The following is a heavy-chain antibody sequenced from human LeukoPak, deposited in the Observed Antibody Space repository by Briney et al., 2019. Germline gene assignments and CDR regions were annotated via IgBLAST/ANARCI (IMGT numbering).Heavy chain of an antibody. CDR3: AKDLRGYYYDSSADY. Sequence: GGSLRLSCAASGFTFSSYAMSWARQAPGKGLEWVSAISGSGGSTYYADSVKGRFTISRDNSKNTLYLQMNSLRAEDTAVYYCAKDLRGYYYDSSADYWGQGTLVTVSS. CDR1: GFTFSSYA. D-gene: IGHD3-22*01. V-gene: IGHV3-23*01. J-gene: IGHJ4*02. CDR2: ISGSGGST.